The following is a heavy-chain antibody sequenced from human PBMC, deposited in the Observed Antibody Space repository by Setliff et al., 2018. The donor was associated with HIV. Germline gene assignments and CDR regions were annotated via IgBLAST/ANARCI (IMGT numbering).Heavy chain of an antibody. CDR3: ARTPPPNNYGDYIIDY. J-gene: IGHJ4*02. D-gene: IGHD4-17*01. CDR2: IDWDDNK. Sequence: GSGPTLVNPTQTLTLTCTFSGFSLSTSGMCVNWIRQPPGKALEWLARIDWDDNKFYSTSLKTRLTISKDTSENQVVLTMTYMDPVDTATYYCARTPPPNNYGDYIIDYWGQGTLVTVSS. V-gene: IGHV2-70*17. CDR1: GFSLSTSGMC.